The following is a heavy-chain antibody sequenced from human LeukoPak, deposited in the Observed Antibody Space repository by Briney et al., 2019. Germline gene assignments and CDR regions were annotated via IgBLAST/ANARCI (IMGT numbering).Heavy chain of an antibody. CDR1: GYTFTGYY. Sequence: ASVKVSCKASGYTFTGYYMHWVRQAPGQGLEWMGWINPNSGGTNYAQKFQGRVTVTRDTSISTAYMELSRLRSDDTAVYYCARERATVTTFYYYGMDVWGQGTTVTVSS. V-gene: IGHV1-2*02. D-gene: IGHD4-4*01. J-gene: IGHJ6*02. CDR3: ARERATVTTFYYYGMDV. CDR2: INPNSGGT.